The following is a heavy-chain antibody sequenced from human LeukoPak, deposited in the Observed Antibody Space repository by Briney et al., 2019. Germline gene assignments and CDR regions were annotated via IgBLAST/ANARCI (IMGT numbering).Heavy chain of an antibody. CDR3: ARFPNKGILTGYYYYYCDYMDV. CDR2: ISGSGGST. J-gene: IGHJ6*03. V-gene: IGHV3-23*01. CDR1: GFTFSSYG. D-gene: IGHD3-9*01. Sequence: GGTLSLSCAASGFTFSSYGMSWVRQPPGKGLEWVSAISGSGGSTYNPDSVKGRFTISRDNAKNSLYLQMNSLRAEDTAVYYCARFPNKGILTGYYYYYCDYMDVWGKGTTVTVSS.